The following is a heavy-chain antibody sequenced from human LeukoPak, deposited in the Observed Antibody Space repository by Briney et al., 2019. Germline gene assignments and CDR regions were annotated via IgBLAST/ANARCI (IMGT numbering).Heavy chain of an antibody. D-gene: IGHD2-15*01. CDR2: IRAKVNHYAT. V-gene: IGHV3-73*01. CDR3: TSLGRYCSGDSCYDYYYGVDV. CDR1: GFAFSGSV. Sequence: GGSLRLSCAASGFAFSGSVMHWVRHAFGTGLEWVGRIRAKVNHYATTYAASLNGCFTISRDDSKNTVYLQMNSLKTEDTAVYYCTSLGRYCSGDSCYDYYYGVDVWGKGTTVTVSS. J-gene: IGHJ6*04.